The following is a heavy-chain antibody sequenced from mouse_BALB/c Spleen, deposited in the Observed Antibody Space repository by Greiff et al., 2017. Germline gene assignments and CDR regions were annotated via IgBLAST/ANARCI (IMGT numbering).Heavy chain of an antibody. D-gene: IGHD2-1*01. J-gene: IGHJ4*01. V-gene: IGHV5-6-5*01. CDR3: ARGGNYVDYAMDY. Sequence: EVKLMESGGGLVKPGGSLKLSCAASGFTFSSYAMSWVRQTPEKRLEWVASISSGGSTYYPDSVKGRFTISRDNARNILYLQMSSLRSEDTAMYYCARGGNYVDYAMDYWGQGTSVTVSS. CDR1: GFTFSSYA. CDR2: ISSGGST.